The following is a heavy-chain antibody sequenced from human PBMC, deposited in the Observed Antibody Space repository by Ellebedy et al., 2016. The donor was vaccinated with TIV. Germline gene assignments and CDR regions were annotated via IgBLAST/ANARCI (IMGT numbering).Heavy chain of an antibody. Sequence: PGGSLRLSCAASGFTFNNYAMHWVRQAPGKGLEYVSAITGNAENTYYANSVKGRFIISRDNSKNTLYLQMGSLRAEDMAVYYCAREGGRFNGYSYGPWGQGTLVTVSS. CDR3: AREGGRFNGYSYGP. CDR2: ITGNAENT. J-gene: IGHJ5*02. D-gene: IGHD5-18*01. CDR1: GFTFNNYA. V-gene: IGHV3-64*01.